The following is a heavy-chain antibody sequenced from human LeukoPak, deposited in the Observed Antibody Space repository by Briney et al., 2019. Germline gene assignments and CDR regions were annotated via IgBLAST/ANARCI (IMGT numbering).Heavy chain of an antibody. D-gene: IGHD3-9*01. CDR3: ARMDRSYDILTGYESFDY. CDR1: GYTFTSYG. CDR2: ISAYNGNT. Sequence: ASVKVSCKASGYTFTSYGISWVRQAPGQGLEWMGWISAYNGNTNYAQKLQGRVNMTTDTSTSTAYMELRSLRSDDTAVYYCARMDRSYDILTGYESFDYWGQGTLVTVSS. V-gene: IGHV1-18*01. J-gene: IGHJ4*02.